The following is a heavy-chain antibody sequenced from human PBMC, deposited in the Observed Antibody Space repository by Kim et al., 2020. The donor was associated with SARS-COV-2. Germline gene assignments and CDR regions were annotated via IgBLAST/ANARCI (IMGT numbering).Heavy chain of an antibody. Sequence: GGSLRLSCAASGFTFGDYAMHWVRQPPGKGLEWVSGISWNSGSIAYADSVKGRFTISRDNAKNSLFLQMNSLRAEDTALYYCAKAEGEWEPWGSYYFDYWGQGTLVTVSS. CDR1: GFTFGDYA. CDR3: AKAEGEWEPWGSYYFDY. CDR2: ISWNSGSI. J-gene: IGHJ4*02. V-gene: IGHV3-9*01. D-gene: IGHD1-26*01.